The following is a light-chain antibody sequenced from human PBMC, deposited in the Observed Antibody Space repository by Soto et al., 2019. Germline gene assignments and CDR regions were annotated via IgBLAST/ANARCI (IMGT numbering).Light chain of an antibody. Sequence: EVVMTQSPATLSVSPGERVALSCRASQSISIKLAWIQQKPGQGPRLLMIGASTRATGVPDRFSGSGSGTEFTLTINSLQSDDFATYYCQQYDKSPPWTFGQGTKVE. V-gene: IGKV3-15*01. CDR3: QQYDKSPPWT. J-gene: IGKJ1*01. CDR2: GAS. CDR1: QSISIK.